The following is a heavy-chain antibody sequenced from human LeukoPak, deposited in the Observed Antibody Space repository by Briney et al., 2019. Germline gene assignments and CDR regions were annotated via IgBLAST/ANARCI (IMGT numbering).Heavy chain of an antibody. J-gene: IGHJ4*02. D-gene: IGHD2-15*01. Sequence: SETLSLTCAVSGGSISSSSHYWVWIRQAPGKGLEWIGSIYYSGTTNYNPSLKRRITISVDTSKTQFSLRLSSVTAADTAVYYCVSSSPRYCTGGTCYSSRGFDYWGQGMLVTVSS. CDR2: IYYSGTT. CDR3: VSSSPRYCTGGTCYSSRGFDY. V-gene: IGHV4-39*07. CDR1: GGSISSSSHY.